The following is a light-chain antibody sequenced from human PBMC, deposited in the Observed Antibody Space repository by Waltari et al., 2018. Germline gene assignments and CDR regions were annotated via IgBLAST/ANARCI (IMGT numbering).Light chain of an antibody. CDR1: QSVLYSSNNKNY. J-gene: IGKJ5*01. CDR3: QQYYSPPIT. Sequence: DIVMTQSPDSLAVSLGERASINCKSSQSVLYSSNNKNYLAWYQQKQGQPPKLLISWASTRESGVPDRFSGSGSGTDFTLTISSLQAEDVAVYYCQQYYSPPITFGQGTRLDIK. CDR2: WAS. V-gene: IGKV4-1*01.